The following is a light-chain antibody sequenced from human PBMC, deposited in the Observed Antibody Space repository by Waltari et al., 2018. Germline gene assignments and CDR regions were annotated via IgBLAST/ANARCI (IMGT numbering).Light chain of an antibody. CDR1: SPNIGTNT. V-gene: IGLV1-44*01. CDR3: ATWDDYLRGV. Sequence: QSVLTQPPSASGTPGQRVTISCSGSSPNIGTNTVNWYQQAPGAAPNLLIYGNNQRPSGVPDRFSGSKSGTSASLAISGLQSEDEADFYCATWDDYLRGVFGGGTKLTVL. CDR2: GNN. J-gene: IGLJ3*02.